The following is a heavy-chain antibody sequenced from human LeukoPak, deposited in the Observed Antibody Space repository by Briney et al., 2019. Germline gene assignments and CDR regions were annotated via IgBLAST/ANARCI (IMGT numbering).Heavy chain of an antibody. J-gene: IGHJ4*02. CDR3: AKGFCDTTSCSSDY. D-gene: IGHD2-2*01. Sequence: GGSLRLSCAASGFTFSSYAMNWVRLAPGKGLEWVSAVSGSGGGTYYADSVKGRFTISRDNSRNTLYLQMNSLRAEDTAVYYCAKGFCDTTSCSSDYWGQGTLVTVSS. CDR1: GFTFSSYA. V-gene: IGHV3-23*01. CDR2: VSGSGGGT.